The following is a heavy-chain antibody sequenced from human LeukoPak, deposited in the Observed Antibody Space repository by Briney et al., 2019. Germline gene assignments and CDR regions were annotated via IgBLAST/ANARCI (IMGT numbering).Heavy chain of an antibody. CDR1: GFTVSSNY. CDR2: IYSDGNT. J-gene: IGHJ3*02. V-gene: IGHV3-53*01. Sequence: GGSVRLSCAASGFTVSSNYMSWVRQAPGKGLEWVSVIYSDGNTYYADSVKGRFTISRDNSKNTLYLQMNSLRAEDTAVYYCARDFSGRGDAFDIWGQGTMVTVSS. CDR3: ARDFSGRGDAFDI. D-gene: IGHD1-26*01.